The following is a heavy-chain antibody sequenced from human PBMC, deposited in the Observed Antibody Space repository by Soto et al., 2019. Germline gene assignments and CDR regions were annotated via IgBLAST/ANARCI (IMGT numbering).Heavy chain of an antibody. D-gene: IGHD4-17*01. CDR3: ARVDGDPYYYFGMDV. CDR2: IYHSGSA. J-gene: IGHJ6*02. CDR1: GDSIRSGGHY. V-gene: IGHV4-31*03. Sequence: QVQLQESGPGLVRPSQTLSLTCTVSGDSIRSGGHYWTWIRQHPGKGLEWIGYIYHSGSAYYDPSLQSRVTISVDTSKNHFSLKLSSVTAAETAVYYCARVDGDPYYYFGMDVWGQGTTVTVSS.